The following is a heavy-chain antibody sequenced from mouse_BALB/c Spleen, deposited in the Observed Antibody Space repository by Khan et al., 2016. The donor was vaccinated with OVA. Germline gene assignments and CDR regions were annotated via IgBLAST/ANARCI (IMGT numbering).Heavy chain of an antibody. CDR1: GFTFSSYG. J-gene: IGHJ2*01. V-gene: IGHV5-6-3*01. Sequence: EVELVESGGGLVQPGGSLKLSCAASGFTFSSYGMSWVRQTPDKRLELVATINSNGGSTYYPDSVKGRFTISRDNAKNTLYLQRISLKSEDTAMYYSARMARTINCGQGTTLTVSS. CDR3: ARMARTIN. CDR2: INSNGGST.